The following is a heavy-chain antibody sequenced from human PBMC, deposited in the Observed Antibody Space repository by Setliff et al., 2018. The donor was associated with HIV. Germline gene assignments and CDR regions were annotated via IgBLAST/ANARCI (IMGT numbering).Heavy chain of an antibody. CDR3: ARAGMGALRSLFDY. CDR1: GGSVGSGSYY. Sequence: KPSETLSLTCTVSGGSVGSGSYYWSWIRQSPGKGLEWIGWIYYSGNTRYNPSLKSRVTISLDTSKNRFSLQLTSVTAADTAVYYCARAGMGALRSLFDYWGQGTLVTVSS. J-gene: IGHJ4*02. D-gene: IGHD1-26*01. V-gene: IGHV4-61*01. CDR2: IYYSGNT.